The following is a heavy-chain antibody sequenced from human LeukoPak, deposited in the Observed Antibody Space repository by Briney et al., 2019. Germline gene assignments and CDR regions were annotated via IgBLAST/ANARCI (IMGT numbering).Heavy chain of an antibody. CDR2: IDEDGKTI. CDR1: GFTFNSYW. D-gene: IGHD3-3*01. Sequence: PGGSLRLSCAAFGFTFNSYWMHWVRQAPGKGLVWVSRIDEDGKTIDYADSVKGRFTISRDNAKDTLYHQMSSLRDEDTAVYYCVSDLCGGDDQWGRGTLVTVSS. CDR3: VSDLCGGDDQ. J-gene: IGHJ5*02. V-gene: IGHV3-74*01.